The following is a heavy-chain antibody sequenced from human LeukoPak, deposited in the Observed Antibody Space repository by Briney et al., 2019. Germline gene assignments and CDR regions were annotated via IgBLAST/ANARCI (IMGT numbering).Heavy chain of an antibody. V-gene: IGHV4-34*01. CDR2: ITYSGRT. CDR1: GGSFSLYF. Sequence: SETLSLTCAVYGGSFSLYFWSWIRQPPGKSLEWIGEITYSGRTNYNPSLKSRVTISVDTSKDQFSLRLSSVTAADTAVYYCAPIFGDYSDFDSWGQGTLVTVSS. D-gene: IGHD4-17*01. CDR3: APIFGDYSDFDS. J-gene: IGHJ4*01.